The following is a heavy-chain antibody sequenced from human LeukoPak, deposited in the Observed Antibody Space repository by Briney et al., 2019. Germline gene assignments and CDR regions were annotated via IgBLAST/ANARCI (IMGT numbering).Heavy chain of an antibody. D-gene: IGHD1-1*01. CDR3: ARDPTYNLRWSGY. V-gene: IGHV4-39*01. CDR2: IYYSGST. J-gene: IGHJ4*02. Sequence: SETLSLTCTVSGGSISSSSYYWGWIRQPPGKGLEWIGSIYYSGSTYYNPSLKSRVTISVDTSKNQFSLKLSSVTAADTAVYYCARDPTYNLRWSGYWGQGTLVTVSS. CDR1: GGSISSSSYY.